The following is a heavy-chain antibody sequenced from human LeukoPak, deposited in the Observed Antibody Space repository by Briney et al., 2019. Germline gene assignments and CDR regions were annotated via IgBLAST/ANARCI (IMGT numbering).Heavy chain of an antibody. D-gene: IGHD6-19*01. CDR3: ARETLAPLRGAVKLRNYYYYYMDV. CDR2: IYYSGST. Sequence: SETLSLTCTVSGGSISSYYWSWIRQPPGKGLEWIGYIYYSGSTNYNPSLKSRVTISVDTSKNQFSLKLSSVTAADTAVYYCARETLAPLRGAVKLRNYYYYYMDVWGKGTTVTVSS. J-gene: IGHJ6*03. CDR1: GGSISSYY. V-gene: IGHV4-59*01.